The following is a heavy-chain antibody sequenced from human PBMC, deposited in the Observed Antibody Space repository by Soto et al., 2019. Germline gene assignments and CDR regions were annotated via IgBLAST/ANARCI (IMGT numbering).Heavy chain of an antibody. CDR2: ISAYNGNT. Sequence: GASVKVSSKTSGYTFTSYGISWVRQAPGQGLEWMGWISAYNGNTNYAQKLQGRVTMTTDTSTSTAYMELRSLRSDDTAVYYCARASTRAPVWFDPWGQGTLVTVSS. CDR1: GYTFTSYG. V-gene: IGHV1-18*04. D-gene: IGHD3-3*02. CDR3: ARASTRAPVWFDP. J-gene: IGHJ5*02.